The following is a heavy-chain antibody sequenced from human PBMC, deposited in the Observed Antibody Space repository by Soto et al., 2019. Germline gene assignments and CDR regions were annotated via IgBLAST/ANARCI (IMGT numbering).Heavy chain of an antibody. J-gene: IGHJ5*02. CDR3: ARDWGYSGSFPNWFDP. CDR1: GGSISSGDYY. CDR2: IYYSGST. Sequence: PSETLSLTCTVSGGSISSGDYYWSWIRQPPGKGLEWIGYIYYSGSTNYNPSLKSRVTISVDTSKNQFSLKLSSVTAADTAVYYCARDWGYSGSFPNWFDPWGQGTLVTVSS. D-gene: IGHD1-26*01. V-gene: IGHV4-61*08.